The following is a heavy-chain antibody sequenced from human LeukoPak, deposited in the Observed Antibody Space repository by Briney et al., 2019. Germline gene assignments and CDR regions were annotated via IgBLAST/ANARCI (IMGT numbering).Heavy chain of an antibody. CDR3: ATAVAIFGVVIMDY. D-gene: IGHD3-3*01. Sequence: SETLSLTCAVYGGSFSGYYWSWIRQPPGKGLEWIGEINHSGSTNYNPSLKSRVTISVDTSNNQFSLHLSSVTVSDTAVYYCATAVAIFGVVIMDYWGKGTLVTVSS. J-gene: IGHJ4*02. V-gene: IGHV4-34*01. CDR1: GGSFSGYY. CDR2: INHSGST.